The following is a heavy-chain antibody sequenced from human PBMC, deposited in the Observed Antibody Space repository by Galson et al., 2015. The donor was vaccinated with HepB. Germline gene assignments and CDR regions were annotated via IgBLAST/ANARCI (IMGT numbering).Heavy chain of an antibody. J-gene: IGHJ3*02. CDR3: ARVGSVGATSVFDI. Sequence: SLRLSRAASGFTFSDYYMSWIRQAPGKGLEWVSYISSSSSYTNYADSVKGRFTISRDNAKNSLYLQMNSLRAEDTAVYYCARVGSVGATSVFDIWGQGTMVTVSS. CDR2: ISSSSSYT. D-gene: IGHD1-26*01. CDR1: GFTFSDYY. V-gene: IGHV3-11*06.